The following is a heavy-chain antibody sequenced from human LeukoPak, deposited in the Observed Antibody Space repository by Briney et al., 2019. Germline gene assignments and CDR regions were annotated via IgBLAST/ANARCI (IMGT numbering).Heavy chain of an antibody. CDR3: ARGFRGFDYYFDY. Sequence: PSETLSLTCTVSGAPITRYYWSWIRRPPGKGLEWIGYIYYSGSTNYNPSLKSRVTISVDTSKNQFSLKLSSVTAADTAVYYCARGFRGFDYYFDYWGQGTLVTVSS. CDR2: IYYSGST. D-gene: IGHD3-10*01. CDR1: GAPITRYY. V-gene: IGHV4-59*01. J-gene: IGHJ4*02.